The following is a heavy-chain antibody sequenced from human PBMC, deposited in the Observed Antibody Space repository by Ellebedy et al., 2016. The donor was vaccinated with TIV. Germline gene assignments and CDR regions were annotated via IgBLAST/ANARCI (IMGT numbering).Heavy chain of an antibody. CDR2: ISGSGGST. J-gene: IGHJ4*02. Sequence: GESLKISCAASGFTFSSYAMSWVRQAPGKGLEWVSAISGSGGSTYYADSVKGRFTISRDNSKNTLYLQMNSLRAEDTAVYYCAKFKFYSGYDEPFDYWGQGTLVTVSS. V-gene: IGHV3-23*01. CDR1: GFTFSSYA. D-gene: IGHD5-12*01. CDR3: AKFKFYSGYDEPFDY.